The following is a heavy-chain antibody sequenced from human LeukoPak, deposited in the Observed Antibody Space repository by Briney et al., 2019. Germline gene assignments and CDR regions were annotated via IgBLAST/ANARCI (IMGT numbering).Heavy chain of an antibody. D-gene: IGHD2-2*01. Sequence: SETLSLTCTVSGGSISSGGYYWSWIRQPPGKGLEWIGYIYHSGSTYYNPSLKSRVTISVDRSKNQLSLKLSSVTAADTAVYYCARGYCSSTSCHTFDYWGQGTLVTVSS. V-gene: IGHV4-30-2*01. CDR1: GGSISSGGYY. CDR2: IYHSGST. CDR3: ARGYCSSTSCHTFDY. J-gene: IGHJ4*02.